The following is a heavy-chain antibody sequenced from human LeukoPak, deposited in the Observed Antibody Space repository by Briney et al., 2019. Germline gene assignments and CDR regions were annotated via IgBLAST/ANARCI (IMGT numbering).Heavy chain of an antibody. D-gene: IGHD1-26*01. CDR2: IYPGNPET. V-gene: IGHV5-51*01. Sequence: PGESLKISCKGSGYSLTSHWIAWVRQMPGKGLEWMGIIYPGNPETRYSPSFQGQVTMSADKSIRTAYLQWSSLKASDTAIYYCARGVVGANDYFYGMDVWGQGTTVTVSS. CDR1: GYSLTSHW. CDR3: ARGVVGANDYFYGMDV. J-gene: IGHJ6*02.